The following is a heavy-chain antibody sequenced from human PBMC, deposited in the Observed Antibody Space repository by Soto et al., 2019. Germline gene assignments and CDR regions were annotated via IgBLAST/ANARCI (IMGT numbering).Heavy chain of an antibody. J-gene: IGHJ3*02. V-gene: IGHV4-4*02. CDR2: IHHRGSI. CDR3: ARVTESDAFDI. CDR1: SGSISSINW. Sequence: QVQLQESGPGLVKPSGTLSLTFAVSSGSISSINWWSWVRQPPGKGLEWIGEIHHRGSINYSPSLSSRLTISVDKSKNQFSLNLSSVTAADTAVYYCARVTESDAFDIWGQGTMVTVSS.